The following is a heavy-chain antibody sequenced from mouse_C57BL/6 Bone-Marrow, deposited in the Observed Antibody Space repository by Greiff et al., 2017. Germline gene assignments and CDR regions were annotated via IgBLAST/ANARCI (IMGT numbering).Heavy chain of an antibody. CDR3: ARGFWYYGSSYHWDFDV. D-gene: IGHD1-1*01. CDR2: IDPANGNT. J-gene: IGHJ1*03. Sequence: VQLQQSVAELVRPGASVKLSCTASGFNIKNTYMHWVKQRPEQGLEWIGRIDPANGNTKYAPKFQGKATITADTSSNTAYLQLSSLTSEDTAIYYCARGFWYYGSSYHWDFDVWGTGTTVTVSS. CDR1: GFNIKNTY. V-gene: IGHV14-3*01.